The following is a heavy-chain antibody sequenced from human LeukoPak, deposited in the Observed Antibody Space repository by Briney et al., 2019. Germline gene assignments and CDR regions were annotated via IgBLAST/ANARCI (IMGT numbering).Heavy chain of an antibody. V-gene: IGHV4-61*02. D-gene: IGHD2-15*01. CDR1: GGSISSGSYY. CDR3: ARASYIYCSGGSCYPELSWFDP. CDR2: IYTSGST. Sequence: PSETLSLTCTVSGGSISSGSYYWSWIRQPAGKGLEWIGRIYTSGSTNYNPSLKSRVTISVDTSKNQFSLKLSSVTAADTAVYYCARASYIYCSGGSCYPELSWFDPWGQGTLVTVSS. J-gene: IGHJ5*02.